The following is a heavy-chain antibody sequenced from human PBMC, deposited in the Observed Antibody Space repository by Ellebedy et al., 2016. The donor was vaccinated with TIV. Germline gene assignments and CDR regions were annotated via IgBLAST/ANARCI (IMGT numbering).Heavy chain of an antibody. J-gene: IGHJ4*02. Sequence: GESLKISCAASGFTFSSYAMSWVRQAPGKGLEWVSAISGSGGITYYADSVKGRFTISRDNSKHTLYLQMNSLRAEDTAVYYCAKDREVAMYTWFDYWGQGTLVTVSS. CDR1: GFTFSSYA. CDR3: AKDREVAMYTWFDY. V-gene: IGHV3-23*01. CDR2: ISGSGGIT. D-gene: IGHD3-10*01.